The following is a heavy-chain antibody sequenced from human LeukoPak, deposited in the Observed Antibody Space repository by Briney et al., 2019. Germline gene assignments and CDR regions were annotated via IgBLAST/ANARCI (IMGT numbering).Heavy chain of an antibody. CDR3: ARGRSWTFDY. J-gene: IGHJ4*02. V-gene: IGHV4-59*12. Sequence: SETLSLTCTVSGGSISSYYWSWIRQPPGKELEWIGYIYYSGSTYYNPSLKSRVTISVDTSKNQFSLKLSSVTAADTAVYYCARGRSWTFDYWGQGTLVTVSS. CDR1: GGSISSYY. CDR2: IYYSGST. D-gene: IGHD6-13*01.